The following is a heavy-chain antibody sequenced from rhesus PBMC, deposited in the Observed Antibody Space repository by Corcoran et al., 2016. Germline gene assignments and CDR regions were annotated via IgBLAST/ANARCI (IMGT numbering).Heavy chain of an antibody. CDR3: ARARGRNNFLRYYYEY. D-gene: IGHD1-20*01. CDR1: GGSISSSYYY. V-gene: IGHV4-122*02. Sequence: QVQLQESGPGLVKPSETLSLTCAVSGGSISSSYYYWSWIRQAPGKGLEWIGYISYSGRTRYNPSLQRRVTISRDTSKSQFSLKLSSVTAADTAVYYCARARGRNNFLRYYYEYWGPGILVTVSS. CDR2: ISYSGRT. J-gene: IGHJ4*01.